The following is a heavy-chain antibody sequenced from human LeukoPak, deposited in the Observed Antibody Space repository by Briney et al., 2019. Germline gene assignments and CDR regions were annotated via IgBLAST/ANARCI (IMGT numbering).Heavy chain of an antibody. Sequence: GESLKISCKGSGYSFTSYWIGWVRQMPGRGLEWMGIIYAGDSDTRYSPSFQGQVTISVDKSISTAYLQWSSLQASDTAMYYCARAIGTSQFYFYYGMDVWGQGATVTVSS. CDR2: IYAGDSDT. CDR1: GYSFTSYW. D-gene: IGHD2-2*01. V-gene: IGHV5-51*01. CDR3: ARAIGTSQFYFYYGMDV. J-gene: IGHJ6*02.